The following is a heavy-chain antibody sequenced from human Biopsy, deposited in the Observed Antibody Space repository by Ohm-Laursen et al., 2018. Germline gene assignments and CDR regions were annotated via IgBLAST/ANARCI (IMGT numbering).Heavy chain of an antibody. V-gene: IGHV3-23*01. Sequence: SLRLSRSASRFTFNNYAMHWVRQAPGKGLEWVSTISANGVTTFYADSVKGRFTISRDGSSDTLYLQMHSLRADDTALYYCAKGGYCSATSCNMDVDYWGQGALVTVSS. CDR3: AKGGYCSATSCNMDVDY. CDR1: RFTFNNYA. CDR2: ISANGVTT. J-gene: IGHJ4*02. D-gene: IGHD2-2*02.